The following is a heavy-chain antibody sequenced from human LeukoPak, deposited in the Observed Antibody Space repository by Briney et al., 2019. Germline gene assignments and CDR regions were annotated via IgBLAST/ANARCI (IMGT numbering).Heavy chain of an antibody. CDR3: ARARTYYDILTGYYDLGYYYYMDV. Sequence: GGSLRLSCAASGFTFSSYSMSWVRQAPGRGLEWVSSISSSSYIYYADSVKGRFTISRDNAKNSLYLQMNSLRAEDTAVYYCARARTYYDILTGYYDLGYYYYMDVWGKGTTVTVSS. CDR1: GFTFSSYS. J-gene: IGHJ6*03. V-gene: IGHV3-21*01. CDR2: ISSSSYI. D-gene: IGHD3-9*01.